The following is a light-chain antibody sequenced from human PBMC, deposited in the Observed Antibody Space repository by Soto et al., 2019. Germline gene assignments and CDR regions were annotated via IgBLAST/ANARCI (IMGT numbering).Light chain of an antibody. CDR3: KSYAGSNTYV. CDR2: EVV. V-gene: IGLV2-8*01. J-gene: IGLJ1*01. Sequence: QSVLTQPPSASGSPGQSVTISFTGTKNEIGVHDFVSWYQHHPGKAPRLIIYEVVQRPSGVPDRISGSKSGNTASLTVSGLQAADEADYFCKSYAGSNTYVFGSGTKGTDL. CDR1: KNEIGVHDF.